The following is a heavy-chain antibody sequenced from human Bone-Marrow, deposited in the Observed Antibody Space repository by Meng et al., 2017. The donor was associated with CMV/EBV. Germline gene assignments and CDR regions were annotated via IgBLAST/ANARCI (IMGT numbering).Heavy chain of an antibody. CDR3: AIFHSVSYWGSFDY. CDR2: IYYSEST. V-gene: IGHV4-59*01. CDR1: GGSISSYY. J-gene: IGHJ4*02. D-gene: IGHD1-26*01. Sequence: LRLSCTVSGGSISSYYWSWIRQPPGKGLEWIGYIYYSESTNYNPSLKRRVTISVDTSKNQFSLKLSSVTAADTAVYYCAIFHSVSYWGSFDYWGQGTLVTVSS.